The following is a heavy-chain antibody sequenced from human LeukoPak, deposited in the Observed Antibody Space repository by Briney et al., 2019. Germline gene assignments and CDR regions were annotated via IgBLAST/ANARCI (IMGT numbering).Heavy chain of an antibody. CDR2: IKQDGSEK. CDR1: GFTVSSNY. Sequence: PGGSLRLSCAASGFTVSSNYMTWVRQAPGKGLEWVANIKQDGSEKYYVDSVKGRFTISRDNAKNSLYLQMNSLRAEDTAVYYCMRAMEAWGQGTLVTVSS. V-gene: IGHV3-7*03. D-gene: IGHD1-1*01. J-gene: IGHJ5*02. CDR3: MRAMEA.